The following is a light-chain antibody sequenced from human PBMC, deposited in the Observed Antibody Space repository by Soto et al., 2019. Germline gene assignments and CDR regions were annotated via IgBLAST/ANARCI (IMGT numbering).Light chain of an antibody. CDR2: EVT. CDR3: SSYTRGNTYV. V-gene: IGLV2-14*01. CDR1: SSDVGAYHF. J-gene: IGLJ1*01. Sequence: QSVLTQPASVSGSPGQSITISCTGSSSDVGAYHFVSWYQHHPGKAPKLILYEVTARPSGISNRFSGSKSGNTASLTISGLQAEDEADYYCSSYTRGNTYVFGTGTKVTVL.